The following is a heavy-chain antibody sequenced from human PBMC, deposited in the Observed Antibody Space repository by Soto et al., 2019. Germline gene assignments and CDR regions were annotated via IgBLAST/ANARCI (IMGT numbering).Heavy chain of an antibody. Sequence: PGGSLRLSCLASGFTLGNYWMSWVRQAPGKGLEWVANIKEDGSQQYYVDSVKGRFTISRDNARNSLFLRMDNLRADDTTVYYCAKGPTIFGAVISFDYYYGMYVWGQGTPVTVSS. J-gene: IGHJ6*02. CDR2: IKEDGSQQ. CDR3: AKGPTIFGAVISFDYYYGMYV. V-gene: IGHV3-7*03. D-gene: IGHD3-16*02. CDR1: GFTLGNYW.